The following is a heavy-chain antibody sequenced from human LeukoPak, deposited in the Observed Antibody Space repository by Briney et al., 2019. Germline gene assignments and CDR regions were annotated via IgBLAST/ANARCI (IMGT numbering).Heavy chain of an antibody. Sequence: GGSLRLSCAASGFTFSSYSMNWVRQAPGKGLEWVSSISSSSSYIYYADSVKGRFAISRDNAKNSLYLQMNSLRAEDTAVYYCARDRQLRFLEWLFDYWGQGTLVTVSS. CDR3: ARDRQLRFLEWLFDY. D-gene: IGHD3-3*01. V-gene: IGHV3-21*01. CDR2: ISSSSSYI. J-gene: IGHJ4*02. CDR1: GFTFSSYS.